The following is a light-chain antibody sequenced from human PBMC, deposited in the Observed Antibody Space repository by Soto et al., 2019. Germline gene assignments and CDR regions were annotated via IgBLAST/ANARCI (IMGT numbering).Light chain of an antibody. CDR1: QSVNKY. Sequence: EIVFTQSPATLSFSPGEIGTLSCRASQSVNKYLAWYRQKPGQPPRLLIYDASYRATGMPDRFSGSGSGTDFTLTISSLEPEDFAVYYCQQRSDWPPITFGQGTRLEIK. V-gene: IGKV3-11*01. CDR2: DAS. CDR3: QQRSDWPPIT. J-gene: IGKJ5*01.